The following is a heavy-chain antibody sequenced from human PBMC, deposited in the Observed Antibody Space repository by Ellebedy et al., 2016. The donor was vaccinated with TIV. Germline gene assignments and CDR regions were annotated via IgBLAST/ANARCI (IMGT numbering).Heavy chain of an antibody. CDR3: AREIVASAKGGAFDV. J-gene: IGHJ3*01. Sequence: GGSLRLSCAASGFSLRSHWMHWVRQAPGKGLLWVSSINSDGGTTRYADSVQGRFTISRDNARNTLYLQTNSLRVEDTAVYYCAREIVASAKGGAFDVWGQGTMVTVSP. V-gene: IGHV3-74*01. CDR2: INSDGGTT. D-gene: IGHD4/OR15-4a*01. CDR1: GFSLRSHW.